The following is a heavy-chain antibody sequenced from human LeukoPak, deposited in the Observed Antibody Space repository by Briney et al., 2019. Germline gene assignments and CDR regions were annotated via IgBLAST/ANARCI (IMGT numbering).Heavy chain of an antibody. Sequence: ASVKVSCKASGYTFTSYYMHWVRQAPGQGLEWMGIINPSGGSTSYAQKFQGRVTMTTDTSTSTAYMELRSLRSDDTAVYYCARREQWLVGDDYWGQGTLVTVSS. V-gene: IGHV1-46*01. D-gene: IGHD6-19*01. CDR1: GYTFTSYY. CDR2: INPSGGST. CDR3: ARREQWLVGDDY. J-gene: IGHJ4*02.